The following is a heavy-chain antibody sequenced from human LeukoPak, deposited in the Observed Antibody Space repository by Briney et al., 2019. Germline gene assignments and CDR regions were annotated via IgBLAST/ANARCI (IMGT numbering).Heavy chain of an antibody. CDR2: INHSGNT. Sequence: PSETLSLTCAVCGGSFSGYYWSWIRQPPGKGLEWIGEINHSGNTNYNPSLTSRVTISIDTSKNQFSLKLSSVTAADTAVYYCARAMIVVIITTPGYFDLWGRGTLVTVSS. V-gene: IGHV4-34*01. CDR3: ARAMIVVIITTPGYFDL. J-gene: IGHJ2*01. CDR1: GGSFSGYY. D-gene: IGHD3-22*01.